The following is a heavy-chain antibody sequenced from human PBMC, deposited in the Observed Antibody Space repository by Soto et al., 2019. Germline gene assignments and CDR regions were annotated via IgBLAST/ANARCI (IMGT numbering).Heavy chain of an antibody. Sequence: XAFLMLFCVACESSVSNSGMTWVRQAPGKGLESVAKINQAGSETYYVDSVKGRFTISRDNAEKSLYLQMNSLRAEDTAVYYCATEKSNGAWPWFDPWGQGTLVTVSS. CDR3: ATEKSNGAWPWFDP. CDR2: INQAGSET. J-gene: IGHJ5*02. V-gene: IGHV3-7*01. D-gene: IGHD4-17*01. CDR1: ESSVSNSG.